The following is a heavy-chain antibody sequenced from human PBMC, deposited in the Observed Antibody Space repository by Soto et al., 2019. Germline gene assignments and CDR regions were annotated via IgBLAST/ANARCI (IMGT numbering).Heavy chain of an antibody. Sequence: SVKVSCKASGGTFSSYAISWVRQAPGQGLEWMGGIIPIFGTANYAQKFQGRVTITADESTSTAYMELSSLRSEDTAVYYCAGLIVVVPAAHADYYGMDVWGQGTTVTVSS. CDR3: AGLIVVVPAAHADYYGMDV. J-gene: IGHJ6*02. CDR2: IIPIFGTA. CDR1: GGTFSSYA. D-gene: IGHD2-2*01. V-gene: IGHV1-69*13.